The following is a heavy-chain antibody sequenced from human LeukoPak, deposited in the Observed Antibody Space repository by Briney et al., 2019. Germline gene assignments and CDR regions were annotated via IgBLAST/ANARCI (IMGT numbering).Heavy chain of an antibody. CDR1: GFIFSSYW. CDR3: TTVGDLSGWSSWFET. J-gene: IGHJ5*02. CDR2: IRQDGSEI. V-gene: IGHV3-7*01. D-gene: IGHD6-19*01. Sequence: GGSLSLSCAASGFIFSSYWMSWVRQAPGKGLEWLANIRQDGSEIYYVDSVKGRFTSSTDNAKISLYRQMSRRRAEDTAVHYCTTVGDLSGWSSWFETSGQGNLVTASS.